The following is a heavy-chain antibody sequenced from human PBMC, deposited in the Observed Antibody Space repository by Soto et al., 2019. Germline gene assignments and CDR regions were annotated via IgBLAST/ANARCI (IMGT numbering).Heavy chain of an antibody. CDR2: ISFEGSNK. Sequence: QVQLVESGGGLVQPGRSLRLSCAASGFTFSSYGMHWVRQAPGKGLEWVAIISFEGSNKYYADSVKGRFTISRDKTENKLHLQMNSRRAAATAVYYCAKDRLANPPYYYDYYGLDVWGRGNTVTVSS. V-gene: IGHV3-30*18. J-gene: IGHJ6*02. CDR1: GFTFSSYG. D-gene: IGHD6-25*01. CDR3: AKDRLANPPYYYDYYGLDV.